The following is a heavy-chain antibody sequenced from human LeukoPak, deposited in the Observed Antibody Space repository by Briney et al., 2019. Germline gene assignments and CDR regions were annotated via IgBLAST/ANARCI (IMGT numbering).Heavy chain of an antibody. Sequence: ASVKVSCTASGYTFTGYYMHWVRQAPGQGLEWMGWINPNSGGTNYAQKFQGRVTMTRDTSISTAYMELSRLRSDDTAVYYCACPYYYDSSGYYHPFDYCGQGTLVTVSS. CDR3: ACPYYYDSSGYYHPFDY. V-gene: IGHV1-2*02. CDR1: GYTFTGYY. CDR2: INPNSGGT. J-gene: IGHJ4*02. D-gene: IGHD3-22*01.